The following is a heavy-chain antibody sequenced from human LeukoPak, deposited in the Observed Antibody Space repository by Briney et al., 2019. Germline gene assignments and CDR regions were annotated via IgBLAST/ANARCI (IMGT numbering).Heavy chain of an antibody. CDR2: ISTYSGDT. CDR3: VRDPSNTSGWYIYFDY. J-gene: IGHJ4*02. D-gene: IGHD6-19*01. CDR1: GYTFTKYA. Sequence: ASVKVSCKPSGYTFTKYAISWVRQAPGQGLEWMGWISTYSGDTKYAQKFQGRVTLTKDTPTSTAYMDLRSLRSDDTAVYYCVRDPSNTSGWYIYFDYWGQGTLVTVSS. V-gene: IGHV1-18*01.